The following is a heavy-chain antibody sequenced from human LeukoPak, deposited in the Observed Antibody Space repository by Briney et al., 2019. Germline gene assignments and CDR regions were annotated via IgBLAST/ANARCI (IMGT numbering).Heavy chain of an antibody. V-gene: IGHV3-23*01. CDR2: ISGSGGST. J-gene: IGHJ3*02. CDR3: AKDPDRGWLFSLGAFDI. Sequence: AGGSLRLSCAASGFTFSSYAMSWVRQAPGKGLEWVSAISGSGGSTYYADSAKGRFTISRDNSKNTLYLQMNSLRAEDTAVYYCAKDPDRGWLFSLGAFDIWGQGTMVTVSS. CDR1: GFTFSSYA. D-gene: IGHD3-9*01.